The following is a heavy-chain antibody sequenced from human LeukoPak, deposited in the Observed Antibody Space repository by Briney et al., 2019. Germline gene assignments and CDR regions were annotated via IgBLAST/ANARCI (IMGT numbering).Heavy chain of an antibody. CDR1: GFTFSSYS. D-gene: IGHD2-2*01. V-gene: IGHV3-21*01. CDR2: ISSSSSYI. CDR3: ASDRGYCSSTSCPTDAFDI. Sequence: GGSLRLSCAASGFTFSSYSMNWVRQAPGKGLEWVSSISSSSSYIYYADSVKGRFTISRDNAKNSLYLQMNSLRAEDTAVYYCASDRGYCSSTSCPTDAFDIWGQGTMVTVSS. J-gene: IGHJ3*02.